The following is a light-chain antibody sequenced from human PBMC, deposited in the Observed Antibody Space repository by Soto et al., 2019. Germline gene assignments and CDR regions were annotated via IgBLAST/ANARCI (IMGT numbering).Light chain of an antibody. CDR2: GTF. CDR1: NGTVTSGHY. CDR3: LHSYNGPYV. V-gene: IGLV7-46*01. J-gene: IGLJ1*01. Sequence: AVVTQEPSLTATTGGQVTLTRGSSNGTVTSGHYPYWFQQKPGQAPRTLIYGTFNNHSWTPARLSGSLLGGKAALTLSGAQPEDEADYYRLHSYNGPYVFGPGTNVTV.